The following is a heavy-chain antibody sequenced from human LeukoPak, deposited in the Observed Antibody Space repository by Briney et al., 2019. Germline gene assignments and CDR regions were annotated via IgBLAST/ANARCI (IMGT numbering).Heavy chain of an antibody. Sequence: GGSLRLSCTASEFTFFTYWMSWVRQAPGKGLEWVANIKQDGSEKYYVDSVKGRFTISRDNARKSLYLQMNSLRAEATAVYYCASGFLDDFWSGHFWGQGTLVTVSS. CDR1: EFTFFTYW. V-gene: IGHV3-7*01. CDR3: ASGFLDDFWSGHF. CDR2: IKQDGSEK. J-gene: IGHJ4*02. D-gene: IGHD3-3*01.